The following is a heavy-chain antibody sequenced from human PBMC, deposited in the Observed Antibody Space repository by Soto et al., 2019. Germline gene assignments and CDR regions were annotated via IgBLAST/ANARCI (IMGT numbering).Heavy chain of an antibody. V-gene: IGHV3-7*01. D-gene: IGHD2-2*01. CDR1: GFTFSDCW. Sequence: EVQVVESGGGLVQPGGSLRLSCTASGFTFSDCWMTWVRQAPGRGLEWVASVRQDAGEKYYVDSVKGRFTISRDNAKNALYLQMNSLRAEDTAMYYCAASTWQVHFDYWGQGTLVTVSS. J-gene: IGHJ4*02. CDR3: AASTWQVHFDY. CDR2: VRQDAGEK.